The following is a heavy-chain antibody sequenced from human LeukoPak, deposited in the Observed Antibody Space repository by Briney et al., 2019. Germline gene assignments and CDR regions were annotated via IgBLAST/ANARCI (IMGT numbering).Heavy chain of an antibody. CDR2: ISAYNGNT. CDR3: ARGSGYYDSSGSFDY. Sequence: ASVKVSCKAFGYTFTSNYMHWVRQAPGQGLEWMGWISAYNGNTNYAQKLQGRVTMTTDTSTSTAYMELRSLRSDDTAVYYCARGSGYYDSSGSFDYWGQGTLVTVSS. CDR1: GYTFTSNY. V-gene: IGHV1-18*04. D-gene: IGHD3-22*01. J-gene: IGHJ4*02.